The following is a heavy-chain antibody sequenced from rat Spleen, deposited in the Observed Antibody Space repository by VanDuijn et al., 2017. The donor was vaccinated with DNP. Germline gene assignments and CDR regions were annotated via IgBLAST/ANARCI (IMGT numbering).Heavy chain of an antibody. D-gene: IGHD1-7*01. Sequence: EVLLVESDGGLVQPGRSLKLSCVASGFTFNNYWMNWVRQAPKKGLEWVATIIFDGSSTFYRDSVKGRFTISRNNAKSTLYLQVNSLRSEDTATYYCTRDGPPYYGVPFDFWGQGVMVTVSS. CDR2: IIFDGSST. V-gene: IGHV5-29*01. CDR1: GFTFNNYW. CDR3: TRDGPPYYGVPFDF. J-gene: IGHJ2*01.